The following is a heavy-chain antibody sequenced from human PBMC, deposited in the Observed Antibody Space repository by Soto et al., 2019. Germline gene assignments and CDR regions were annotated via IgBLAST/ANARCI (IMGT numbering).Heavy chain of an antibody. Sequence: GGSLRLSCAAAGVTCSSYCMHWVRQAPGKGLEWVAVISYDGSNKYYADSVKGRFTFSRDNSKNTLYLQMNSLRAEDTAVYYCARDPRKGPRGIINFYFAYWGQGTLVTVSS. J-gene: IGHJ4*02. CDR1: GVTCSSYC. D-gene: IGHD3-10*01. CDR2: ISYDGSNK. V-gene: IGHV3-30*03. CDR3: ARDPRKGPRGIINFYFAY.